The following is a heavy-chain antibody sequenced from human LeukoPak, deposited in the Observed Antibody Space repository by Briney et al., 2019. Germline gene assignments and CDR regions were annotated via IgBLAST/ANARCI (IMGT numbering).Heavy chain of an antibody. J-gene: IGHJ5*02. CDR3: ARDCRSSWYNWFDP. Sequence: SETLSLTCTVSGGSISSSSYYWGWIRQPPGKGLEWIGSIYYSGSTYYNPSLKSRVTISVDTSKNQFSLKLSSVTAADTAVYYCARDCRSSWYNWFDPWGQGTLVTVS. V-gene: IGHV4-39*07. CDR2: IYYSGST. D-gene: IGHD6-13*01. CDR1: GGSISSSSYY.